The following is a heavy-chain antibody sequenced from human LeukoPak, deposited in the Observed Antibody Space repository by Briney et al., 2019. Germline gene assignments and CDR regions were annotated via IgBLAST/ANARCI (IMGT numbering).Heavy chain of an antibody. CDR1: GFTFSSYA. D-gene: IGHD6-13*01. Sequence: GGSLRLSCAASGFTFSSYAMSWVRQAPGKGLEWVSSISSSSSYIYYADSVKGRFTISRDNAKNSLYLQMNSLRAEDTAVYYCASHPNAAAGLYYYYMDVWGKGTTVTVSS. CDR2: ISSSSSYI. J-gene: IGHJ6*03. V-gene: IGHV3-21*01. CDR3: ASHPNAAAGLYYYYMDV.